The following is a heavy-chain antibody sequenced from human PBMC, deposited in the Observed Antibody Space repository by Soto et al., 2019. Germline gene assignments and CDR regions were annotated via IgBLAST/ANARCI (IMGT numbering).Heavy chain of an antibody. CDR2: FDPDEAET. V-gene: IGHV1-24*01. J-gene: IGHJ5*02. CDR1: GYTLNEVA. Sequence: QVQLVQSGAEVKKPGASVKVSCTVSGYTLNEVAMHWVRQAPGKGLEWLGGFDPDEAETIYAQHFQGRVTLTEDTSTDTVYMELSSPRSDDTALYFRTTYHGDYNFDHWGQGTLVTVSS. CDR3: TTYHGDYNFDH. D-gene: IGHD4-17*01.